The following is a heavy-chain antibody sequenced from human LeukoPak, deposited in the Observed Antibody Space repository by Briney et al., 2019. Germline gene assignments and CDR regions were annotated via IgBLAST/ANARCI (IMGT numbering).Heavy chain of an antibody. J-gene: IGHJ4*02. Sequence: PGGSLRLSCAASGFTFSTYAMSWVRQAPGKGLEWVSAISGSGGSTYYADSVKGRFTISRDNSKNTLFLQMNGLTAEDTAVYYCAKLFRVAQNKYYFDYWGQGTLVTVSS. V-gene: IGHV3-23*01. CDR3: AKLFRVAQNKYYFDY. CDR2: ISGSGGST. D-gene: IGHD3-3*01. CDR1: GFTFSTYA.